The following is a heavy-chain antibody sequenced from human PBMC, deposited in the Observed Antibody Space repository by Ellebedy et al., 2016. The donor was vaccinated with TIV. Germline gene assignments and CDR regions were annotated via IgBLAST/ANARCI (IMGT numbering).Heavy chain of an antibody. D-gene: IGHD2-15*01. CDR1: GGSISSYY. CDR2: IYYSGST. Sequence: SETLSLTXTVSGGSISSYYWSWIRQPPGKGLEWIGYIYYSGSTNYNPSLKSRVTISVDTSKNQFSLKLSSVTAADTAVYYCARGVRDCSGGSCYLEYYFDYWGQGTLVTVSS. V-gene: IGHV4-59*12. CDR3: ARGVRDCSGGSCYLEYYFDY. J-gene: IGHJ4*02.